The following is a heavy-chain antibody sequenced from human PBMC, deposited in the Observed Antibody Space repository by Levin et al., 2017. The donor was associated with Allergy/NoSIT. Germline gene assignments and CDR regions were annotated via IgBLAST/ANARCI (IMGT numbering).Heavy chain of an antibody. CDR3: VRDPEGHCSGGTCYFHY. Sequence: ASVKVSCKASGYTFASNGISWVRQAPGQGLEWVGWISPYNGRTDYAQKFQGRVTMTTDTSTSTAYMELRSLRPDDTAVFYCVRDPEGHCSGGTCYFHYWGQGTRVTVSS. V-gene: IGHV1-18*01. D-gene: IGHD2-15*01. CDR2: ISPYNGRT. CDR1: GYTFASNG. J-gene: IGHJ4*02.